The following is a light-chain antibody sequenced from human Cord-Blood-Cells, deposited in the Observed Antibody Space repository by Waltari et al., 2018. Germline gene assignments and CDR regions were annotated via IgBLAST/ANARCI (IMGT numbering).Light chain of an antibody. V-gene: IGLV2-11*01. J-gene: IGLJ2*01. CDR1: SSDVGGYNY. CDR2: DVS. Sequence: QSALTQPRSVSGSPGQSVTISCTGTSSDVGGYNYVSWYQQHPGKPPKLMIYDVSKRPSGVRDRFSGSKSGNTASLTISGLQAEDEADYYCCSYAGSYTYVVFGGGTKLTVL. CDR3: CSYAGSYTYVV.